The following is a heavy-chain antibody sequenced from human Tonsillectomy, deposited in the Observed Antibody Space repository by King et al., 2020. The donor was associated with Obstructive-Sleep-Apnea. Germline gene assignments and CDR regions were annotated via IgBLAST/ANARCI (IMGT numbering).Heavy chain of an antibody. D-gene: IGHD4/OR15-4a*01. Sequence: QLVQSGGGLVQPGRSLRLSCAASGFTFDDYAMHWVRQAPGKGLEWVSGISWNSGNIDYADSVKGRFTISRDNAKNSLYLQMNSLRAEDTALYYCAKALMVGPRDGAFDIWGQGTMVTVSS. CDR1: GFTFDDYA. CDR2: ISWNSGNI. J-gene: IGHJ3*02. V-gene: IGHV3-9*01. CDR3: AKALMVGPRDGAFDI.